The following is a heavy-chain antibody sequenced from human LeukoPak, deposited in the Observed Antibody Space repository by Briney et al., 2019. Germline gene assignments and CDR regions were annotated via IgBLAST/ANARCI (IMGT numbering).Heavy chain of an antibody. CDR3: AKGGNGSSVLDV. V-gene: IGHV3-30*02. D-gene: IGHD6-6*01. J-gene: IGHJ6*03. CDR1: GFIFRCHG. Sequence: GGSLRLSCAASGFIFRCHGMHWVRPAPGKGLEWVAFIRYDGSNKYYADSVKGRFTISRDNSKNTLYVQMNSLRAEDTAVYYCAKGGNGSSVLDVWGKGTTVTV. CDR2: IRYDGSNK.